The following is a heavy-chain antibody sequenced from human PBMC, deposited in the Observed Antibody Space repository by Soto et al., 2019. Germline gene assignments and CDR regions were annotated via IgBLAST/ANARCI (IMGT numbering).Heavy chain of an antibody. CDR3: ARGPYCGGDCYSGAIDY. V-gene: IGHV1-2*04. CDR1: GYTFTGYY. D-gene: IGHD2-21*01. Sequence: QVQLVQSGAEVKKPGASVKVSCKASGYTFTGYYMHWVRQAPGQGLEWMGWINPNSGGTNYAQKFQGWVTMTRDTSISTAYMELSRLRSDDTAVYYCARGPYCGGDCYSGAIDYCGQGTLVTVSS. J-gene: IGHJ4*02. CDR2: INPNSGGT.